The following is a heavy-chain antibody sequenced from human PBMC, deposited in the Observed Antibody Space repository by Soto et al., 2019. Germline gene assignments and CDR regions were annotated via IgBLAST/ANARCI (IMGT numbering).Heavy chain of an antibody. CDR3: ARGNDFWSGYYYFDY. CDR2: IYYSGST. V-gene: IGHV4-61*01. Sequence: SETLSLTCTVSGGSVSSGSYYWSWIRQPPGKGLEWIGYIYYSGSTNYNPSLKSRVTISVDTSKNQFSLKLSSVTAADTAVYYCARGNDFWSGYYYFDYWGQGTLVTVSS. J-gene: IGHJ4*02. CDR1: GGSVSSGSYY. D-gene: IGHD3-3*01.